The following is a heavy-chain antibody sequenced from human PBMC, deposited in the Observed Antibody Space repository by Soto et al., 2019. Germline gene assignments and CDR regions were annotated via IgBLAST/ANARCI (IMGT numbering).Heavy chain of an antibody. CDR3: ARDFFGYGGALDY. CDR2: ISYDGSNK. V-gene: IGHV3-30-3*01. CDR1: GFTFSSYA. D-gene: IGHD4-17*01. J-gene: IGHJ4*02. Sequence: QPGGSLRLSCAASGFTFSSYAMHWVRQAPGKGLEWVAVISYDGSNKYYADSVKGRFTISRDNSKNTLYLQMNSLRAENTAVYYCARDFFGYGGALDYCGQGTLVTVSS.